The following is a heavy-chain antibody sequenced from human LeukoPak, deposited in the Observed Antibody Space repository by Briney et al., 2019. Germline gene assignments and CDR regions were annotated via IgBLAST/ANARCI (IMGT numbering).Heavy chain of an antibody. CDR1: GFTFSDYY. V-gene: IGHV3-11*04. CDR3: SMVTKGTFDY. CDR2: ISSSGSTI. Sequence: PGGSLRLSCAASGFTFSDYYVSWIRQAPGKGLEWVSYISSSGSTIYYADSVKGRFTISRDNAKNSLYLQMNSLGAEDTAVYYCSMVTKGTFDYWGQGTLVTVSS. J-gene: IGHJ4*02. D-gene: IGHD5-18*01.